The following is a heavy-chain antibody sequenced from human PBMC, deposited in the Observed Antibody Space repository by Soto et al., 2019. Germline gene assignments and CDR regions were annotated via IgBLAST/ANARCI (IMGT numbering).Heavy chain of an antibody. V-gene: IGHV3-11*01. CDR2: TSSSGNTI. CDR3: ARDTQGIAGDHAYCCGMDV. J-gene: IGHJ6*02. D-gene: IGHD6-13*01. Sequence: QVQLVESGGDLAKPGGSLRLSCAGSGFTFSDYDMGWIRQAPGKGREWVSYTSSSGNTIYYVDSVKGRFTVSRDNAKNSLYTQMDRLRVEDAAVYYCARDTQGIAGDHAYCCGMDVWGQGTTVTVSS. CDR1: GFTFSDYD.